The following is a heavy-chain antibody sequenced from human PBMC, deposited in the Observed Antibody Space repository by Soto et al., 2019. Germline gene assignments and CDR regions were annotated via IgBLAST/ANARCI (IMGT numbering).Heavy chain of an antibody. J-gene: IGHJ4*02. CDR3: SSGDNGCVVGGSDYFDV. D-gene: IGHD3-10*01. CDR2: SSAYNGNT. Sequence: APSKVSCKASGYTFTSYCISWVRQAAGQGLEGMGWSSAYNGNTNYAQKLQGRVTMTTATDKSKANMELRSMRPNDTAVYLCSSGDNGCVVGGSDYFDVWGQGTTVTVSS. V-gene: IGHV1-18*04. CDR1: GYTFTSYC.